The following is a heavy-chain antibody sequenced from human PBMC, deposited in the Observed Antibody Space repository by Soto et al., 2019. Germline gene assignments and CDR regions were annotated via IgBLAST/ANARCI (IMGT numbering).Heavy chain of an antibody. D-gene: IGHD3-10*01. CDR2: IIGSDGST. CDR1: GFTFSSYA. Sequence: GGSLRLSCAASGFTFSSYAMSWVRQAPGKGLEWVSAIIGSDGSTYYADSVKGRFTISRDNSKNTLYLQMNSLRAEDTAVYYCAKGVGVRGFYFDYWCPGTMVTVS. CDR3: AKGVGVRGFYFDY. J-gene: IGHJ4*02. V-gene: IGHV3-23*01.